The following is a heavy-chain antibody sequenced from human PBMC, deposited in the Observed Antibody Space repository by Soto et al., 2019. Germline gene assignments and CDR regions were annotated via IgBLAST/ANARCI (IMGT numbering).Heavy chain of an antibody. CDR3: AREGGGRAMANNWFDP. Sequence: ASETLSLTCTVSGGSISSSSYYWGWIRQPPGKGLEWIGSIYYSGSTYYNPSLKSRVTISVDTSKNQFSLKLSSVTAADTAVYYCAREGGGRAMANNWFDPWGQGTLVTVSS. CDR1: GGSISSSSYY. J-gene: IGHJ5*02. CDR2: IYYSGST. V-gene: IGHV4-39*02. D-gene: IGHD5-18*01.